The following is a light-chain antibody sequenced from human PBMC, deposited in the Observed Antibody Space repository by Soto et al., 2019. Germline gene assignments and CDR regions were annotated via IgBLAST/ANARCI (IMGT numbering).Light chain of an antibody. CDR1: SSDVGGYNY. V-gene: IGLV2-14*01. Sequence: QSALTQPASVSGSPGQSITISCTGTSSDVGGYNYVSWYQLHPGKAPKLMIYDVSNRPSGVSNRFSGSKSGNTASLTISGLQAEDEADYYCSSYTSSSTGDVFGTGTKVTVL. CDR3: SSYTSSSTGDV. CDR2: DVS. J-gene: IGLJ1*01.